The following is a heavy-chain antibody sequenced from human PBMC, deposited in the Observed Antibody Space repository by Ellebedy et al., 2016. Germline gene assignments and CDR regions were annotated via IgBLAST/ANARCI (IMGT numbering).Heavy chain of an antibody. Sequence: SGPTLVXPTQTLTLTCTFSGFSLSTSGMCVSWIRQPPGKALEWLALIDWDDDKYYSTSLKTRLTISKDTSKNQVVLTMTNMDPVDTATYYCARTLDPVIVGAREYYFDYWGQGTLVTVSS. CDR3: ARTLDPVIVGAREYYFDY. V-gene: IGHV2-70*01. CDR1: GFSLSTSGMC. D-gene: IGHD1-26*01. J-gene: IGHJ4*02. CDR2: IDWDDDK.